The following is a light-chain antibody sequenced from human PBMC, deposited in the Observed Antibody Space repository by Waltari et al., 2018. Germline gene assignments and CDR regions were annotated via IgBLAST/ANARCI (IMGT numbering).Light chain of an antibody. CDR2: KAS. Sequence: DIQMTQSPSTLSASVGDRITITCRASQSISTWLAWYQQKPGKAPKLLIYKASNLESGVPSRFSGSGSGTEFTLTISSLQPDDFATYYCHKYTSAPLFGGGTKVEI. CDR1: QSISTW. V-gene: IGKV1-5*03. CDR3: HKYTSAPL. J-gene: IGKJ4*01.